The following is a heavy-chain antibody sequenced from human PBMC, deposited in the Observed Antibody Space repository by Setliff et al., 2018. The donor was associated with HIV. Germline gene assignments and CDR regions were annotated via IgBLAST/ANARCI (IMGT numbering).Heavy chain of an antibody. D-gene: IGHD1-26*01. CDR3: ARGATREFIVGATIFDY. CDR2: IYTSGST. V-gene: IGHV4-4*08. CDR1: GGSISSHY. Sequence: SETLSLTCTVSGGSISSHYWSWIRQPPGKGLEWIGHIYTSGSTNYNPSLKSRVTISVDTSKNQFSLKLSSVTAADTAVYYCARGATREFIVGATIFDYWGQGTLVTVSS. J-gene: IGHJ4*02.